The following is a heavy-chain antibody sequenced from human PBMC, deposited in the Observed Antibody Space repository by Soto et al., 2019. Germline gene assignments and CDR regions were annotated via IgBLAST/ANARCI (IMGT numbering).Heavy chain of an antibody. CDR3: AREGRPLDAFDI. J-gene: IGHJ3*02. V-gene: IGHV1-46*01. Sequence: ASGKVSCKASGYTFTSYYMHWVRQAPGQGLEWMGIINPSGGSTSYAQKFQGRVTMTRDTSTSKVYVELSSLRSEDPAVYYCAREGRPLDAFDIWGQGTMVTVSS. CDR1: GYTFTSYY. CDR2: INPSGGST.